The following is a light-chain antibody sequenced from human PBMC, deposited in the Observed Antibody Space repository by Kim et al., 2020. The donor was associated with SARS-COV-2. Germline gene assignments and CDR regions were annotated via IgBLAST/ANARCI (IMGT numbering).Light chain of an antibody. CDR1: QRISTN. CDR3: QQYNDWPLT. J-gene: IGKJ4*01. Sequence: EIVMTQSPAPLSVSPGETATVSCRASQRISTNLTWYQQKPGQGPRLLTYDATTRATGVPARFSGSGSGTEFTLTISSLQSEDFAVYYCQQYNDWPLTFGGGTKLEI. CDR2: DAT. V-gene: IGKV3-15*01.